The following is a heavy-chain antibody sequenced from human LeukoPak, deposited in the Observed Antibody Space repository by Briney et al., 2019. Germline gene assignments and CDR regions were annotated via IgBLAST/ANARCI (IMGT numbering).Heavy chain of an antibody. D-gene: IGHD3-3*01. V-gene: IGHV3-74*01. CDR1: GFTFRNNW. CDR2: INPDGSAT. CDR3: ISPTVG. Sequence: PGGSLRLSCAASGFTFRNNWMHWVRQGPGRGLVRISNINPDGSATHYADSVKGRFTIARDNAKNTVYLQMNSLTADDTAVYYCISPTVGWGQGTLVTVSS. J-gene: IGHJ4*02.